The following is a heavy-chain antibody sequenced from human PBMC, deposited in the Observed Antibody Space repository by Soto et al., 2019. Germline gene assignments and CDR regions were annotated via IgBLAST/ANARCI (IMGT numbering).Heavy chain of an antibody. CDR3: ARFPANYYYGMDV. J-gene: IGHJ6*02. CDR2: IYYSGST. CDR1: GGSISSGGYY. Sequence: SETLSLTCTVSGGSISSGGYYWSWIRQHPGKGLEWIGYIYYSGSTYYNPSLKSRVTISVDTSKNQFPLKLSSVTAADTAVYYCARFPANYYYGMDVWGQGTTVTVS. V-gene: IGHV4-31*03.